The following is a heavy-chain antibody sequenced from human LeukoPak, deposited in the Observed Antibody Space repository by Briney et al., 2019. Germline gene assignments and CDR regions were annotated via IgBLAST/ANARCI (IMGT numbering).Heavy chain of an antibody. D-gene: IGHD5-18*01. CDR2: ISSSGSTI. CDR1: GFTFSDYY. J-gene: IGHJ3*02. V-gene: IGHV3-11*01. Sequence: GGSLRLSCAASGFTFSDYYMSWIRQAPGKGLQWVAYISSSGSTIYYADSVKDRFTISSDNAQNSLYLQMTSLRAEDTAVYYCASWDTAMDQDALDIWGQGTMVTVSS. CDR3: ASWDTAMDQDALDI.